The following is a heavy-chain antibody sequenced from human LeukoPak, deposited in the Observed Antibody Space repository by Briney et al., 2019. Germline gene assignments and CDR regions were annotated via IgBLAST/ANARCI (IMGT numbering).Heavy chain of an antibody. Sequence: GGSLRLSCAASGFTFSSYSMNWVRQAPGKGLEWVSSISSSSSYIYYADSVKGRFTISRDNAKNSLYPQMNSLRAEDTAVYYCARDHFSSGWSQRFDYWGQGTLVTVSS. V-gene: IGHV3-21*01. CDR3: ARDHFSSGWSQRFDY. CDR2: ISSSSSYI. CDR1: GFTFSSYS. J-gene: IGHJ4*02. D-gene: IGHD6-19*01.